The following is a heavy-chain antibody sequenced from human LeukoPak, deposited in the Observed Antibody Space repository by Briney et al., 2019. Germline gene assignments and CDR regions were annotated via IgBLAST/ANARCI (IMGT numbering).Heavy chain of an antibody. V-gene: IGHV3-30*18. J-gene: IGHJ4*02. CDR2: ISYDGSNK. CDR1: GFTFSSYG. Sequence: GGSLRLSCAASGFTFSSYGMHWVRQAPGKGLEWVAVISYDGSNKYYADSVKGRFTISRDNSKNTLYLQMNSLRGENTAVYYCAKDGGAPYDILTGYHFDYWGQGTLVTVSS. D-gene: IGHD3-9*01. CDR3: AKDGGAPYDILTGYHFDY.